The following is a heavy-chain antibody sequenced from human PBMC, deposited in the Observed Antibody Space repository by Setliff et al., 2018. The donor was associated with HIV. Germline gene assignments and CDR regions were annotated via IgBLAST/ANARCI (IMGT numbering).Heavy chain of an antibody. CDR2: ISGSGGST. V-gene: IGHV3-23*01. Sequence: GGSLRLSCAASGFTFSSYALSWVRQAPGKGLEWVSTISGSGGSTYYADSVKGRFTISRDSSKNALYLQMNSLRAEDTAVYYCAKTPVGYSSTRFYYFDYWGQGTLVTVSS. J-gene: IGHJ4*02. CDR1: GFTFSSYA. CDR3: AKTPVGYSSTRFYYFDY. D-gene: IGHD6-13*01.